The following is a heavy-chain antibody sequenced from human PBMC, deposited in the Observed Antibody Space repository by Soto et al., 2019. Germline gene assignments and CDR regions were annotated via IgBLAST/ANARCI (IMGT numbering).Heavy chain of an antibody. J-gene: IGHJ5*02. CDR2: IYYSGNT. Sequence: QVQLQEPGPGLVKPSETLSLTCTVSGGSINSYYWSWIRQPPGKGLEWIGYIYYSGNTNYTPSLKSRVTISVDTSKNHFSLTLSSVTAADTAVYYCARDNNSGDSGDWFDPWGQGTLVTVSS. CDR1: GGSINSYY. V-gene: IGHV4-59*01. D-gene: IGHD4-17*01. CDR3: ARDNNSGDSGDWFDP.